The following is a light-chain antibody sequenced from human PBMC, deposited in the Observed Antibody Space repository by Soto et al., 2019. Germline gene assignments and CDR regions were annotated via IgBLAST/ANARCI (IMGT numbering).Light chain of an antibody. CDR1: QDITNH. J-gene: IGKJ2*01. CDR3: QPFDTLPMYT. Sequence: DIQMTQSPSSLSASVGDRVTITCQASQDITNHLNWFQQKPGRAPKLLIYDASILEPGVPSRFSGSGSRTDFTFPISSLQPEDFATYYCQPFDTLPMYTFGQGTKLEI. CDR2: DAS. V-gene: IGKV1-33*01.